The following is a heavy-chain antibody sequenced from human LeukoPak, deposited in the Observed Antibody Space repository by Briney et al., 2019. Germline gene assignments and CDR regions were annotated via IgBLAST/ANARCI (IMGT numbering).Heavy chain of an antibody. V-gene: IGHV4-4*07. Sequence: SETLSLTCTVSGGSISSHYWSWIRQPAGKGLEWIGRMSTTESTNYNPSLRSRVTMSVDTSKNQFHLKLSSVTAADTAVYYCAREVEMAKQFDYWGQGTLVTVSS. CDR1: GGSISSHY. CDR3: AREVEMAKQFDY. J-gene: IGHJ4*02. CDR2: MSTTEST. D-gene: IGHD5-24*01.